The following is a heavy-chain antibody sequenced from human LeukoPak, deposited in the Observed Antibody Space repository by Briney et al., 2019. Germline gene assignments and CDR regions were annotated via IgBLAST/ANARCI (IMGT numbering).Heavy chain of an antibody. V-gene: IGHV1-18*01. CDR3: ARDPGERDIVDGFDP. Sequence: ASVKLSCKASGYAFTSCGISWVRQAPGPGLGWMGWISAYNGNTTYAHKHPGRVSMTTDTSTSTAYFELRSLRSDDTAVYYCARDPGERDIVDGFDPWGQGTLVTVSS. CDR1: GYAFTSCG. D-gene: IGHD2-15*01. J-gene: IGHJ5*02. CDR2: ISAYNGNT.